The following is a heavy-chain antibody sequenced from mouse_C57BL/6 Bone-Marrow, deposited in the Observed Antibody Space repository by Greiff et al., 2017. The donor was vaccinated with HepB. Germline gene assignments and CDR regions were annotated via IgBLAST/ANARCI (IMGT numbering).Heavy chain of an antibody. J-gene: IGHJ2*01. CDR2: ISSGGDYI. Sequence: EVQLVESGEGLVKPGGSLKLSCAASGFTFSSYAMSWVRQTPEKRLEWVAYISSGGDYIYYADTVKGRFTISRDNARNTLYLQMSSLKSEDTAMYYCTRVYYDYHFDYWGQAPLSQSPQ. V-gene: IGHV5-9-1*02. CDR3: TRVYYDYHFDY. CDR1: GFTFSSYA. D-gene: IGHD2-4*01.